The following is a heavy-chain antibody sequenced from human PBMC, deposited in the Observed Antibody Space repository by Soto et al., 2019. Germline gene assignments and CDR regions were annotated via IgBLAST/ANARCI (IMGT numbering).Heavy chain of an antibody. CDR2: ISARGGRS. J-gene: IGHJ4*02. Sequence: DVQLLESGGGLVQPGGSLRLSCAASGFSFSSYAMVWVRQAPGKGLEWVAVISARGGRSYFAGSVKGRFTLSRDNSKNVLSLEMNSLRAEDTAIYFCAKGSLEYSASVDNCGQGTLVVVSS. D-gene: IGHD5-12*01. V-gene: IGHV3-23*01. CDR1: GFSFSSYA. CDR3: AKGSLEYSASVDN.